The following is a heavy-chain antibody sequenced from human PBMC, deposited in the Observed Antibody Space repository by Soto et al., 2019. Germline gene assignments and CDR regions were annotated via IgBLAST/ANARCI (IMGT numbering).Heavy chain of an antibody. CDR1: GFTFSDCW. J-gene: IGHJ4*02. V-gene: IGHV3-7*01. Sequence: PGGSLRLSCAASGFTFSDCWMSWVRQAPGKGLEWVANIKKDGSEKKYVDSVKGRFTISRDNAKSSLYLQINSLRAEDTAVYYCTRVPVAVSGADFDYWGQGTLVTVSS. D-gene: IGHD6-19*01. CDR3: TRVPVAVSGADFDY. CDR2: IKKDGSEK.